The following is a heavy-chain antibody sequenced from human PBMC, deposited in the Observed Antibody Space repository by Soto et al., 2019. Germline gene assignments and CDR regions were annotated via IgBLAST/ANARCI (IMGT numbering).Heavy chain of an antibody. CDR3: ARGSVGGATDAFDI. J-gene: IGHJ3*02. CDR2: IYYSGST. CDR1: GGSISSGGYY. D-gene: IGHD1-26*01. V-gene: IGHV4-31*03. Sequence: SETLSLTCTVSGGSISSGGYYWSWIRQHPGKGLEWIGYIYYSGSTYYNPSLKSRVTISVDTSKNQFSLKLSSVTAADTAVYYCARGSVGGATDAFDIWGQGTMVTVSS.